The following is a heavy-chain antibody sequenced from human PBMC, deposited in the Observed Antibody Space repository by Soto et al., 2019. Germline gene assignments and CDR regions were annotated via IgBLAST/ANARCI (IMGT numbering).Heavy chain of an antibody. CDR2: IYYSGST. CDR3: AREGHDYANWFDP. V-gene: IGHV4-31*03. J-gene: IGHJ5*02. D-gene: IGHD4-17*01. Sequence: QVQLQESGPGLVKPSQTLSLTCTVSGCSISSGGYYWSWIRQHPGKGLEWIGYIYYSGSTYYNPSLKSRVTISVDTSKNQFSLKLSSVTAADTAVYYCAREGHDYANWFDPWGQGTLVTVSS. CDR1: GCSISSGGYY.